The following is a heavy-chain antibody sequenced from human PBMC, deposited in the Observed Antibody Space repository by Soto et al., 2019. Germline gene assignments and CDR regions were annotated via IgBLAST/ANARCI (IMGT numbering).Heavy chain of an antibody. J-gene: IGHJ6*03. CDR1: GYTFTSYD. CDR3: ARVQWQQLAHRNMDV. Sequence: ASVKVSCKASGYTFTSYDINWVRQATGQGLEWMGWMNPNSGNTGYAQKFQGRVTMTRNTSISTAYMELSSLRSEDTAVYYCARVQWQQLAHRNMDVWGKGTTVTVSS. D-gene: IGHD6-13*01. V-gene: IGHV1-8*01. CDR2: MNPNSGNT.